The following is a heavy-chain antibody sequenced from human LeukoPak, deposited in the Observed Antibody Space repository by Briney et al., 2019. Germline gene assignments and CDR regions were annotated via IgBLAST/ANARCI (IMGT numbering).Heavy chain of an antibody. CDR2: ISSSSSTI. D-gene: IGHD4-11*01. Sequence: PGGSLRLSCAASGFTFSSYSMNWVRQAPGKGLEWVSYISSSSSTIYYADSVKGRFTISRDNAKNSLYLQMNSLRDEDTAVYYCATEAYDYSNSFDYWGQGTLVTVSS. CDR1: GFTFSSYS. V-gene: IGHV3-48*02. CDR3: ATEAYDYSNSFDY. J-gene: IGHJ4*02.